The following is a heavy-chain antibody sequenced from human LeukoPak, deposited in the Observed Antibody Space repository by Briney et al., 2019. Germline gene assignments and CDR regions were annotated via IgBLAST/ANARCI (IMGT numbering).Heavy chain of an antibody. CDR3: ARVGTNYDILTGYYRLGWFDP. CDR2: ISSSGSTI. CDR1: GFTFSSYA. Sequence: GGSLRLSCAASGFTFSSYAMSWVRQAPGKGLEWVSYISSSGSTIYYADSVKGRFTISRDNAKNSLYLQMNSLRAEDTAVYYCARVGTNYDILTGYYRLGWFDPWGQGTLVTVSS. D-gene: IGHD3-9*01. J-gene: IGHJ5*02. V-gene: IGHV3-48*04.